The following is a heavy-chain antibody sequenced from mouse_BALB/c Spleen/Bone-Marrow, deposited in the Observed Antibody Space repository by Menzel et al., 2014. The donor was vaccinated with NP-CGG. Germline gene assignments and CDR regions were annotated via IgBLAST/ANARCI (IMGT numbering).Heavy chain of an antibody. Sequence: EVKLMESGGGLVKPGGSLKLSCAASGFTFXDYYMYWVRQTPEKRLEWVATISDGGSYTYYPDSVKGRFTISRDNAKNNLYLQMSSLKSEDTAMYYCVLRWFAYWGQGTLVTVSA. J-gene: IGHJ3*01. V-gene: IGHV5-4*02. D-gene: IGHD1-1*01. CDR1: GFTFXDYY. CDR3: VLRWFAY. CDR2: ISDGGSYT.